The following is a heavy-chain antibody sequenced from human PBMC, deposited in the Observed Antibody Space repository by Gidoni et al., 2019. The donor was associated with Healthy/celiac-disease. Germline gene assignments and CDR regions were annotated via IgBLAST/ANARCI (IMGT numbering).Heavy chain of an antibody. J-gene: IGHJ6*02. CDR1: GFTSRDQH. CDR2: FSSSGITI. D-gene: IGHD2-2*01. V-gene: IGHV3-11*01. Sequence: QVQLVESGGGLVKPGRSLRLFCAAYGFTSRDQHKSSTRQAPGKGLEWVSYFSSSGITIYYADSLKGRFTISRDNAKNSLYLQMNSLRAEDTAVYYCARDKPPLVPAANHYYFFGMDVWGQGTTVTVSS. CDR3: ARDKPPLVPAANHYYFFGMDV.